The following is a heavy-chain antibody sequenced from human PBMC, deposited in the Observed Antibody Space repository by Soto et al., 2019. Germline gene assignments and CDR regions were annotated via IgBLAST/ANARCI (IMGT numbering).Heavy chain of an antibody. CDR3: ARGIADHYYYYYGMDV. CDR2: IIPIFGTA. D-gene: IGHD2-21*01. CDR1: RGTFSSYA. J-gene: IGHJ6*02. Sequence: SVKVSCKASRGTFSSYAISWVRQAPGQGLEWMGGIIPIFGTANYAQKFQGRVTITADKSTSTAYMELSSLRSEDTAVYYCARGIADHYYYYYGMDVWGQGTTVTVSS. V-gene: IGHV1-69*06.